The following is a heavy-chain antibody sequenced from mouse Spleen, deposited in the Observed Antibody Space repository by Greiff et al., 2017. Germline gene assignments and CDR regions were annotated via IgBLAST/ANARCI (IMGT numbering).Heavy chain of an antibody. J-gene: IGHJ1*03. CDR3: ATEVATGRYFDV. V-gene: IGHV2-5*01. CDR2: IWRGGST. D-gene: IGHD1-1*01. Sequence: VKLVESGPGLVQPSQSLSITCTVSGFSLTSYGVHWVRQSPGKGLEWLGVIWRGGSTDYNAAFMSRLSITKDNSKSQVFFKMNSLQADDTAIYYCATEVATGRYFDVWGTGTTVTVSS. CDR1: GFSLTSYG.